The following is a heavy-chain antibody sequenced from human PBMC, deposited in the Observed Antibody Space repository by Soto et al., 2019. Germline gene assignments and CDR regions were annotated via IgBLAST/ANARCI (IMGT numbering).Heavy chain of an antibody. J-gene: IGHJ4*02. Sequence: EVQLVESGGGLVQPGGSLRLSCAASGFTVSTKYMSWVRQAPGKGLEWVSVIYSGGSTFYADSVRGRFTISRDNSKNTVNLQMNSLRAEATAVYYCARHPWAADYWGQGTLVTVSS. CDR3: ARHPWAADY. CDR2: IYSGGST. CDR1: GFTVSTKY. V-gene: IGHV3-66*04. D-gene: IGHD3-16*01.